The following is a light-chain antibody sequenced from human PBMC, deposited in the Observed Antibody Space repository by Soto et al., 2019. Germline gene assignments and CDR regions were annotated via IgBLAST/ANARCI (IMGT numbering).Light chain of an antibody. CDR1: QSVRSDY. J-gene: IGKJ4*01. CDR3: QQYGNSPLT. Sequence: EIVFTQSPATLSLSPGDRATLSCRASQSVRSDYFAWYQQKPGQAPRVIIFGVSTRATAIPDRFSGSGSGTDFTLTISRXEPEDFALHYCQQYGNSPLTFGGGTKVDTK. CDR2: GVS. V-gene: IGKV3-20*01.